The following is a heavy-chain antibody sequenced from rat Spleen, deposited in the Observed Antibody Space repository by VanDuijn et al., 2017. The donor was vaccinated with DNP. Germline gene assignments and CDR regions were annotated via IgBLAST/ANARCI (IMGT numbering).Heavy chain of an antibody. CDR3: TTEAWDY. CDR1: GFTFSNYG. CDR2: ITNSGGST. J-gene: IGHJ2*01. Sequence: EVQLVESGGGLVQPGRSLKLSCAVSGFTFSNYGMAWVRQAPTKGLEWVASITNSGGSTYYRDSVKGRFTISRDNAKSTLYLQMDSLRSEDTATYYCTTEAWDYWGQGVMVTVSS. V-gene: IGHV5-19*01.